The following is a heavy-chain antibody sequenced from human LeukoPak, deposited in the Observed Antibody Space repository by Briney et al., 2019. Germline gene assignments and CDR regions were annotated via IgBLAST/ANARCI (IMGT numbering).Heavy chain of an antibody. Sequence: SVKVSCKASGGTFSSYAISWVRQAPGQGLEWMGGIIPIFGTANYAQKFQGRVTLTTDTSTSTAYMELRSLRSDDTAVYYCARDPGSFLSSSGWLNWFDPWGQGTLVTVSS. V-gene: IGHV1-69*05. CDR2: IIPIFGTA. J-gene: IGHJ5*02. CDR1: GGTFSSYA. CDR3: ARDPGSFLSSSGWLNWFDP. D-gene: IGHD6-19*01.